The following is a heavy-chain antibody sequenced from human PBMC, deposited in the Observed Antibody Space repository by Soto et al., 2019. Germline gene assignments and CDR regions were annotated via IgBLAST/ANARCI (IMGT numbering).Heavy chain of an antibody. CDR2: IVVGSGNT. CDR1: GFTFTSSA. Sequence: ASVKVSCKASGFTFTSSAVQWVRQARGQRLEWIGWIVVGSGNTNYAQKFQERVTITRDMSTSTAYMELSSLRSEDTAVYYCAADLLDDFWSGYPMPNFDYWGQGTLVTVSS. V-gene: IGHV1-58*01. D-gene: IGHD3-3*01. CDR3: AADLLDDFWSGYPMPNFDY. J-gene: IGHJ4*02.